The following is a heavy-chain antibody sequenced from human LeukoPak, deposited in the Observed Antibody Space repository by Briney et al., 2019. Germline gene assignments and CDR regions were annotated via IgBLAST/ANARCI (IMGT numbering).Heavy chain of an antibody. V-gene: IGHV4-59*01. CDR3: ARSPNILTGRYCFDY. Sequence: SVTLSLTCTVSGGSISSYYWSWIRQPPGKGLEWIGYIYYSGSTNYNPSLKSRVTISVDTSKNQFSLKLSSVTAADTAVYYCARSPNILTGRYCFDYWGQGTLVTVSS. J-gene: IGHJ4*02. CDR2: IYYSGST. D-gene: IGHD3-9*01. CDR1: GGSISSYY.